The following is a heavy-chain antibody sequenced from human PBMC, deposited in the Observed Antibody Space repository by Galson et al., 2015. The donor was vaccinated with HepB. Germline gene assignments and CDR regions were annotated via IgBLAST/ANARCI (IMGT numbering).Heavy chain of an antibody. D-gene: IGHD5-12*01. Sequence: QVQLQESGPGLVKPSETLSLTCTVSGGSISSYYWSWIRQPPGKGLEWIGYIYSSGSTNYNPSLKSRVTISGDTSKNQFSLKLSSVTAADTAVYYCARQSNGYDRGKAFDYWGQGTLVTVSS. CDR2: IYSSGST. CDR3: ARQSNGYDRGKAFDY. J-gene: IGHJ4*02. CDR1: GGSISSYY. V-gene: IGHV4-59*08.